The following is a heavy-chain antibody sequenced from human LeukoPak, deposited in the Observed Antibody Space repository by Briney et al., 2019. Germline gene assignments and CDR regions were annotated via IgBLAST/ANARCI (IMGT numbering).Heavy chain of an antibody. D-gene: IGHD3-22*01. CDR3: AARQYYYDSSGYFY. CDR1: GFTVSSNY. J-gene: IGHJ4*02. V-gene: IGHV3-53*01. CDR2: IYSGGST. Sequence: GGSLRLSCAASGFTVSSNYMGWVRQAPGKGLEWVSVIYSGGSTYYADSVKGRFTISRDNSKNTLYLQMNSLRAEDTAVYYCAARQYYYDSSGYFYWGQGTLVTVSS.